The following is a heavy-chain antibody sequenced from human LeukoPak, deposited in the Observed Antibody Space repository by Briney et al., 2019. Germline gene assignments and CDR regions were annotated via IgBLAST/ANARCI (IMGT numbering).Heavy chain of an antibody. V-gene: IGHV3-30*18. Sequence: GGSLRLSCAASGFTFSSFGIHWVRQAPGKGLEWVAVISYDGNNKYYADSVKGRFTISRDSSKNTLYLQMNSLRAEDTAVYYCAKVIGVGVAGPFDYWGRGTLVTVSS. CDR2: ISYDGNNK. J-gene: IGHJ4*02. CDR1: GFTFSSFG. D-gene: IGHD6-19*01. CDR3: AKVIGVGVAGPFDY.